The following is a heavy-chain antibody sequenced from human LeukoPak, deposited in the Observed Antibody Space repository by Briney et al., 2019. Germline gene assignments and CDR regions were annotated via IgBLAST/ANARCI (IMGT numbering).Heavy chain of an antibody. J-gene: IGHJ4*02. CDR2: INSDGSST. CDR1: GFTFSSYW. D-gene: IGHD1-26*01. Sequence: PGGSLRLSCAASGFTFSSYWMHWVRQAPGKGLVWVSRINSDGSSTSYADSVKGRFTISRDNAKNTLYLQMNSLRAEDTAVYYCARGSDWELLDYWGQGTLVTVSS. V-gene: IGHV3-74*01. CDR3: ARGSDWELLDY.